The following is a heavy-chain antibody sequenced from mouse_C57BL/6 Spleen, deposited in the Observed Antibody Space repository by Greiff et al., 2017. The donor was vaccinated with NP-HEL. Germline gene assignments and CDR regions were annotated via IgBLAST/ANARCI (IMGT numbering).Heavy chain of an antibody. D-gene: IGHD1-2*01. V-gene: IGHV5-4*03. J-gene: IGHJ2*01. CDR1: GFTFSSYA. CDR2: ISDGGSYT. Sequence: EVKLVESGGGLVKPGGSLKLSCAASGFTFSSYAMSWVRQTPEKRLEWVATISDGGSYTYYPDNVKGRFTISRDNAKNNLYLQMSHLKSEDTAMYYCARGLRPYYFDYWGQGTTLTVSS. CDR3: ARGLRPYYFDY.